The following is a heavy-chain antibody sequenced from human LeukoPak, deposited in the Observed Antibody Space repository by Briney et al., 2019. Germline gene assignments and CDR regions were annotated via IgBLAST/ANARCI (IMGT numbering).Heavy chain of an antibody. J-gene: IGHJ4*02. CDR1: GFTFSSYW. CDR3: ARVYGSGEARY. CDR2: IKQDGSEK. D-gene: IGHD3-10*01. V-gene: IGHV3-7*01. Sequence: GGSLRLSCAASGFTFSSYWMSWVRQAPGKGLGWVANIKQDGSEKYYVDSVKGRFTISRDNAKNSLYLQMNSLRAEDTAVYYCARVYGSGEARYWGQGTLVTVSS.